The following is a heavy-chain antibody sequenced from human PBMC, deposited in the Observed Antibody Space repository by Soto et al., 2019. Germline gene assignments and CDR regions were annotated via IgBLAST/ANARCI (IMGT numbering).Heavy chain of an antibody. J-gene: IGHJ6*02. CDR3: ASATYYYGMDV. CDR2: INHSERT. Sequence: QVQLQQWGAGLLKPSETLSLTCAVYGGSFSGYYWSWIRQPPGKGLEWIGEINHSERTNYNPSLKSRGTISVNTSKNQLSLKLSSVTSADTAVYYCASATYYYGMDVWGQGTTVTVSS. CDR1: GGSFSGYY. V-gene: IGHV4-34*01.